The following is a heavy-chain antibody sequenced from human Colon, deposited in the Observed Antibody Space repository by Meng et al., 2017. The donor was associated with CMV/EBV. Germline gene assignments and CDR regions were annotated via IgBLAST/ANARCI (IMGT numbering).Heavy chain of an antibody. CDR1: GFAFSDYY. V-gene: IGHV3-11*01. Sequence: GESLKISCAASGFAFSDYYMGWMRQVPGQGLEWVPYITHSGANKFYADSVKGRFTISRDNANSSLFLQMNSLRAEDTAVYHCAKGDGYSVYDYLGMDVWGQGTTVTVSS. CDR3: AKGDGYSVYDYLGMDV. D-gene: IGHD5-24*01. CDR2: ITHSGANK. J-gene: IGHJ6*02.